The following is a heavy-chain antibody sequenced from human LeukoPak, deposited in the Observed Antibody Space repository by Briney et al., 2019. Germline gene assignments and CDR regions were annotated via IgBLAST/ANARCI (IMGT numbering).Heavy chain of an antibody. V-gene: IGHV3-21*01. CDR1: GFTFTTYS. Sequence: GGSLRLSCAASGFTFTTYSMNWVRQAPGKGPEWVSSISSTSSYVYYADSVRGRFTISRDNAKNSLYLQMNSLRAEDTAVYYCARSGITGTLDIWGQGTMVTVSS. D-gene: IGHD1/OR15-1a*01. CDR3: ARSGITGTLDI. J-gene: IGHJ3*02. CDR2: ISSTSSYV.